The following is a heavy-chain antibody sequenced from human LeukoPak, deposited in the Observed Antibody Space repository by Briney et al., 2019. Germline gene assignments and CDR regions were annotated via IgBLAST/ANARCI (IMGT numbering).Heavy chain of an antibody. V-gene: IGHV3-23*01. J-gene: IGHJ4*02. CDR1: GFTFSSYA. D-gene: IGHD7-27*01. Sequence: PGGSLRLSCTVSGFTFSSYAMSWVRQAPRKGLEWVSSISVSGGGTYYTDSVKGRFTISRDNSKNTLFLQMNSLRAEDTAVYYCAKGRNWAPFFDYWGQGTLVTVSS. CDR2: ISVSGGGT. CDR3: AKGRNWAPFFDY.